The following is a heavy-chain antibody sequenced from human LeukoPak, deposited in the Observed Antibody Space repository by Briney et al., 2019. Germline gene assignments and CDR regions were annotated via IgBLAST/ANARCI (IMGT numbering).Heavy chain of an antibody. CDR3: ARDLSPVVRASPMGY. Sequence: GGSLRLSCAASGSTFTNYGMHWVRQAPGKGLEWVALITYDGYYKYYSDSVKGRFTVSSDTSKNTLYLQMNSLRAEDTAVYYCARDLSPVVRASPMGYWGQGTPVTVSS. CDR1: GSTFTNYG. J-gene: IGHJ4*02. D-gene: IGHD3-10*01. V-gene: IGHV3-30*03. CDR2: ITYDGYYK.